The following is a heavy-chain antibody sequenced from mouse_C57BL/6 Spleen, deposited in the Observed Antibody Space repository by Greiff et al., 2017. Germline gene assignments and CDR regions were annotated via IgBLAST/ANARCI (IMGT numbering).Heavy chain of an antibody. CDR1: GYSFTDYN. V-gene: IGHV1-39*01. J-gene: IGHJ1*03. D-gene: IGHD1-1*01. CDR2: INPNYGTT. CDR3: ARDDYYGSSLHWYFDV. Sequence: SGPELVKPGASVKISCKASGYSFTDYNMNWVKQSNGKSLEWIGVINPNYGTTSYNQKFKGKATLTVDQSSSTAYMQLNSLTSEDSAVYYCARDDYYGSSLHWYFDVWGTGTTVTVSS.